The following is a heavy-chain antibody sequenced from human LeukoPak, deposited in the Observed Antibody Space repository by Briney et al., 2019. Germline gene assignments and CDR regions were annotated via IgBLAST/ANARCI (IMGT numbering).Heavy chain of an antibody. V-gene: IGHV4-34*01. CDR1: GGSFSGYY. D-gene: IGHD6-13*01. Sequence: SETMSLTCAVYGGSFSGYYWSWIRQPPGKGLEWIGEINHSGSTNYNPSLKSRGTISVDTSKNQVSLKLSSVTAADTAVYYCARVKGVVSSSQYYYYYYYMDVWGKGTTVTVSS. J-gene: IGHJ6*03. CDR2: INHSGST. CDR3: ARVKGVVSSSQYYYYYYYMDV.